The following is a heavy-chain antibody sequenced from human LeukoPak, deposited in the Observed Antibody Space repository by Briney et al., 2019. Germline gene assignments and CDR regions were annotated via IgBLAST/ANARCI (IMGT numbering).Heavy chain of an antibody. J-gene: IGHJ4*02. Sequence: PGGSLRLSCAASGFTFSSYWMSWVRQSPGKGLEGVANVREGGSDKYSVDSVKGRFTISRDNAKSSLYLQMNSLRAQDTAVYFCVRRAYSSNWHGHFDYWRQGTLDTVPS. CDR2: VREGGSDK. CDR1: GFTFSSYW. V-gene: IGHV3-7*01. CDR3: VRRAYSSNWHGHFDY. D-gene: IGHD6-13*01.